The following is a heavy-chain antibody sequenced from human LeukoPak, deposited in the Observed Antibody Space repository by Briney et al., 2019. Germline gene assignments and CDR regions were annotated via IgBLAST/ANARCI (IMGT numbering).Heavy chain of an antibody. CDR1: GGSFSGYY. CDR3: ARGTYQVATITDSFDY. CDR2: INHSGST. V-gene: IGHV4-34*01. J-gene: IGHJ4*02. D-gene: IGHD5-12*01. Sequence: PSETLSLTCAVYGGSFSGYYWSWIRQPPGKGLEWIGEINHSGSTNYNPSLKSRVTISVDTSKNQFSLKLSSVTAADTAVYYCARGTYQVATITDSFDYWGQGTLVTVSS.